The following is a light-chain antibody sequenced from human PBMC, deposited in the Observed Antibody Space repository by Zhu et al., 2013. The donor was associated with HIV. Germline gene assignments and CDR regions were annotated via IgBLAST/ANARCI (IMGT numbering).Light chain of an antibody. Sequence: EIVLTQSPATLSLSPGERATLSCRASQSVGRSLAWYQQKPGPAPRLLIYDASDRATGIPARFSGSGSGTEFTLTISSLQSEDFAVYYCQQYNNWPPEYTFGQGTKLEIK. J-gene: IGKJ2*01. V-gene: IGKV3-11*01. CDR1: QSVGRS. CDR2: DAS. CDR3: QQYNNWPPEYT.